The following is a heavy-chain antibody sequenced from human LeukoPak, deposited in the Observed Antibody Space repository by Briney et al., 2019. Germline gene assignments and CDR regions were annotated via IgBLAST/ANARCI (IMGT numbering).Heavy chain of an antibody. CDR3: AREGDYGDYGVESFC. V-gene: IGHV4-30-4*01. Sequence: SQTLSLTCTVSGGSISSGDYYWSWIRQPPGEGLEWIGYIYYSGSTYYNPSLKSRVTISVDTSKNQFSLKLSSVTAADTAVYYCAREGDYGDYGVESFCWGQGTLVTVSS. CDR1: GGSISSGDYY. J-gene: IGHJ4*02. CDR2: IYYSGST. D-gene: IGHD4-17*01.